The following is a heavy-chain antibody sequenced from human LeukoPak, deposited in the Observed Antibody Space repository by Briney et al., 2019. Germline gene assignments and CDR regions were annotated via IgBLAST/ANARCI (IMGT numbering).Heavy chain of an antibody. D-gene: IGHD6-19*01. CDR3: ARRIAGDGSHAFDI. CDR2: TRNSDNNM. V-gene: IGHV3-11*01. CDR1: GFTFSDYN. Sequence: GGSLRLSCAASGFTFSDYNMGWMRQAPGKGLEWVSYTRNSDNNMFYADSVRGRFTISRDNAKYSVYLQMNSLRAEDTAVYYCARRIAGDGSHAFDIWGQGAMVTVSS. J-gene: IGHJ3*02.